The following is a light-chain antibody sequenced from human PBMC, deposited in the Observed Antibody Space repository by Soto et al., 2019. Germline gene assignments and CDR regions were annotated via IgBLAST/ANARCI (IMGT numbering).Light chain of an antibody. CDR3: CSYAGSPYV. CDR2: EVN. Sequence: QSVLTQPASVSGSPGQSITISCTGTSSDVGSYNLVSWYQQHPGKAPKLMIYEVNKRPSGASNRFSGSKSGNTASLTISGLQAEDEADYYCCSYAGSPYVFGTGTKVTV. CDR1: SSDVGSYNL. V-gene: IGLV2-23*02. J-gene: IGLJ1*01.